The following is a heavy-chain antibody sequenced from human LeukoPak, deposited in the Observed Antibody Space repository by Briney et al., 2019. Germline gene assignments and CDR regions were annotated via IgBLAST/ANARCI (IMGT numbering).Heavy chain of an antibody. CDR3: AGGPYYDRSGYYRLEGSFFDY. D-gene: IGHD3-22*01. J-gene: IGHJ4*02. CDR1: GFSFSNYD. CDR2: IWYDGSNK. Sequence: GGSLRLSCAASGFSFSNYDMHWVRQAPGKGLECVAVIWYDGSNKYYANSVKGRFTISRDNSKNTLYLQMNTLRAEDTSVYYCAGGPYYDRSGYYRLEGSFFDYWGQGALVTVSS. V-gene: IGHV3-33*01.